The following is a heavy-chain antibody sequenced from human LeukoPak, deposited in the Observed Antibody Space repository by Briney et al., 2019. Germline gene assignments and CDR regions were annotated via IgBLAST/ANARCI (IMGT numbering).Heavy chain of an antibody. CDR2: IYHSGSS. CDR1: GGSISSSSYY. Sequence: SETLSLTCTVSGGSISSSSYYWGWIRQPPGKGLEWIGSIYHSGSSYYNPSLKSRVTISVDTSKNQFSLKLSSVTAADTAVYYCARHTSYYGNFDYWGQGTLVTVSS. CDR3: ARHTSYYGNFDY. V-gene: IGHV4-39*01. J-gene: IGHJ4*02. D-gene: IGHD3-9*01.